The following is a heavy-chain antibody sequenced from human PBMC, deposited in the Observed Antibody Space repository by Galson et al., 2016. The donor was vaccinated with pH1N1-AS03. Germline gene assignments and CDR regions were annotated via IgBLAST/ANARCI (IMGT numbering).Heavy chain of an antibody. J-gene: IGHJ6*02. V-gene: IGHV4-4*02. Sequence: SETLSLTCGVSGGSISSDNWWSWVRQTPGKGLEWIGDIYHSGSTNYNPSLKSRVTISVDKSKNQFSLKLNSVPAADTAVYYCASRGDYYYFYGLDVWGPGTTVTVSS. D-gene: IGHD3-16*01. CDR3: ASRGDYYYFYGLDV. CDR1: GGSISSDNW. CDR2: IYHSGST.